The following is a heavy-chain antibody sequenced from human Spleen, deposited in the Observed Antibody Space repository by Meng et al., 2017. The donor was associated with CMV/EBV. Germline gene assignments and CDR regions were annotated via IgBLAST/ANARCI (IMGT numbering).Heavy chain of an antibody. Sequence: SGGAFSSCACSWVRQAPGQGLEWMGEIIPMVGIANYAQIFQRRVTIAAAKSTSTAYMELSSLSSEDTAVYYCARDYRIGADDYNWFAPWGQGTLVTVSS. CDR3: ARDYRIGADDYNWFAP. D-gene: IGHD6-13*01. CDR1: GGAFSSCA. V-gene: IGHV1-69*10. J-gene: IGHJ5*02. CDR2: IIPMVGIA.